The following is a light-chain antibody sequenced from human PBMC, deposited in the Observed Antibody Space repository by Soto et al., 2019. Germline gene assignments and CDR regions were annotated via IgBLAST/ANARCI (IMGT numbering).Light chain of an antibody. CDR3: QSYDSSLSGVV. CDR2: GNS. J-gene: IGLJ2*01. CDR1: SSNIGAGYD. V-gene: IGLV1-40*01. Sequence: QPVLTQPPSVSGAPGQRVTISCTGSSSNIGAGYDVHWYQQLPGTAPKLLSFGNSNRPSGVPDRFSGSKSGTSASLAITGLQVEDEADYYCQSYDSSLSGVVFGGGTKLTVL.